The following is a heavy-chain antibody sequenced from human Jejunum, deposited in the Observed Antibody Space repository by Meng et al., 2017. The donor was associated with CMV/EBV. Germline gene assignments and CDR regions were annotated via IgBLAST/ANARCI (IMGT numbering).Heavy chain of an antibody. V-gene: IGHV3-15*05. D-gene: IGHD2-15*01. CDR1: GFSCAHAW. CDR2: SKGKTDGGTT. J-gene: IGHJ4*02. CDR3: TTDRKAPGGPQFDY. Sequence: SGFSCAHAWLGWVRQAAGKGLGWVRRSKGKTDGGTTDYAAPVKGRFTISRDDSKSTLYLQMNSLKTEDTAVYFCTTDRKAPGGPQFDYWGQGILVTVSS.